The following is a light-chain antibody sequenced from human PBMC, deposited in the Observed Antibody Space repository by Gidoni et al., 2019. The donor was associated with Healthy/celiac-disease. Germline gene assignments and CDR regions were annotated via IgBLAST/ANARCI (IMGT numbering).Light chain of an antibody. V-gene: IGKV1-9*01. CDR2: AAS. CDR3: QQLLT. CDR1: QGISSY. J-gene: IGKJ4*01. Sequence: DIQLTQSPSFLSASVGDRVTITCRASQGISSYLAWYQQKPGKVPKLLIYAASTLQSGVPSRFSGSGSGTEFTLTISSLQPEDFATYYCQQLLTFGGXTKVEIK.